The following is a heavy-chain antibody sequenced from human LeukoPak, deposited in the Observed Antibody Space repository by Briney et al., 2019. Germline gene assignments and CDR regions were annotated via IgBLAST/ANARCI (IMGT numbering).Heavy chain of an antibody. V-gene: IGHV3-23*01. CDR2: ISGSGGST. CDR1: GFTFSSYA. CDR3: AKENSYDFCSPGYYFDY. Sequence: GGSLRLSCAASGFTFSSYAMSWVRQAPGKGLEWVSAISGSGGSTYYADSVKGRFTISRDNSKNTLYLQMNSLRAEDTAVYYCAKENSYDFCSPGYYFDYWGQGTLVTVSS. J-gene: IGHJ4*02. D-gene: IGHD3-3*01.